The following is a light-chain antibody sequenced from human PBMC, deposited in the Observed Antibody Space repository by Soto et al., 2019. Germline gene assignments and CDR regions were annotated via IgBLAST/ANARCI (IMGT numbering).Light chain of an antibody. J-gene: IGKJ1*01. CDR3: HQSYTTLWT. CDR2: AAS. CDR1: QSISNY. Sequence: DIQMTQSPSLSASVGDRVTITCRASQSISNYLNWYQQRPGKAPELLIYAASSLQSGVPSRFSGSGSGTDXXXXXTSLQPEDFATYYCHQSYTTLWTFGQGTKVEIK. V-gene: IGKV1-39*01.